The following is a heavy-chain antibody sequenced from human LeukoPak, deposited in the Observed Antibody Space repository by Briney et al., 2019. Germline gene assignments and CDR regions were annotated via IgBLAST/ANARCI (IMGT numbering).Heavy chain of an antibody. CDR2: ISSSGSTI. CDR1: GFTFSSYE. V-gene: IGHV3-48*03. CDR3: ARAAAGTGSWLQYFDY. J-gene: IGHJ4*02. D-gene: IGHD6-13*01. Sequence: GGSLRLSCAASGFTFSSYEMNWVRQAPGKGLEWVSYISSSGSTIYYADSLKGRFTISRDNAKNSLYLQMNSLRAEDTAVYYCARAAAGTGSWLQYFDYWGQGTLVTVSS.